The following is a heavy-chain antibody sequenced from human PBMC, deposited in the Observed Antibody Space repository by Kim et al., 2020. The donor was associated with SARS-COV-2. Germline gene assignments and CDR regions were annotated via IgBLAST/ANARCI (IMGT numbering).Heavy chain of an antibody. CDR1: GYTFTSYA. J-gene: IGHJ4*02. D-gene: IGHD3-10*01. V-gene: IGHV1-3*01. CDR3: ARDRVVRGVIITPGLGY. CDR2: INAGNGNT. Sequence: ASVKVSCKASGYTFTSYAMHWVRQAPGQRLEWMGWINAGNGNTKYSQKFQGRVTITRDTSASTAYMELSSLRSEDTAVYYCARDRVVRGVIITPGLGYWGQGTLVTVSS.